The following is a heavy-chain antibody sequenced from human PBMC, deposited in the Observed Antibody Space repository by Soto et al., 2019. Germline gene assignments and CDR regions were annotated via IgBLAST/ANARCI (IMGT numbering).Heavy chain of an antibody. CDR1: GFTFSSYG. Sequence: QVQLVESGGGVVQPGRSLRLSCAASGFTFSSYGMHWVRQAPGKGLEWVAVISYDGSNKYYADSVKGRFTISRDNSKNTLYLQMNSLRAEDTAVYYCAKDGGDCSSTSCPSSYYYYYGMDVWGQGTTVTVSS. V-gene: IGHV3-30*18. J-gene: IGHJ6*02. CDR3: AKDGGDCSSTSCPSSYYYYYGMDV. CDR2: ISYDGSNK. D-gene: IGHD2-2*01.